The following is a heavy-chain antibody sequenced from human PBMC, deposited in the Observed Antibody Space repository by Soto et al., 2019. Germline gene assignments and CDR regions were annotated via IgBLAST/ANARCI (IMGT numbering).Heavy chain of an antibody. D-gene: IGHD3-22*01. CDR2: ISGSGGST. J-gene: IGHJ4*02. V-gene: IGHV3-23*01. CDR3: AKDKDSSGLPGY. Sequence: PGGSLRLSCAASGFTFRSYAMSWVRQAPGKGLEWVSAISGSGGSTYYADSVKGRFTISRDNSKNTLFLQMNSLRAEDTAVHYCAKDKDSSGLPGYWGQGTLVTVSS. CDR1: GFTFRSYA.